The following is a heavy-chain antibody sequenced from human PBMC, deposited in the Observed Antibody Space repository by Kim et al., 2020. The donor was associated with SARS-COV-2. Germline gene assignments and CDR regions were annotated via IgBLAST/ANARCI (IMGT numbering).Heavy chain of an antibody. Sequence: GGSLRLSCAASGFTFTNYAMTWVRLAPGKGLEWVSTISGGGTHYADSVKGRFTISRDNSNNTLYLRMSSLRVEDTAVYFCATLAGLYYDSTNDGFDFWGQGTMVTVSS. CDR3: ATLAGLYYDSTNDGFDF. J-gene: IGHJ3*01. CDR1: GFTFTNYA. V-gene: IGHV3-23*01. D-gene: IGHD3-22*01. CDR2: ISGGGT.